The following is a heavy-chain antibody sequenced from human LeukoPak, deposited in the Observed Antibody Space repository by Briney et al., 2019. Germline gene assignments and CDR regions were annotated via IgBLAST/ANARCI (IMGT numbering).Heavy chain of an antibody. J-gene: IGHJ4*02. CDR1: GFAFSSYT. CDR3: ARTYYYCSGSNDY. Sequence: GGSLRLSCAASGFAFSSYTMNWVRQAPGKGLEWVSSISGSTNYIYFADSVKGRFTISRDNAKNSLYLQMNSLRAEDTAVYYCARTYYYCSGSNDYWGQGTLVTVSS. V-gene: IGHV3-21*01. D-gene: IGHD3-10*01. CDR2: ISGSTNYI.